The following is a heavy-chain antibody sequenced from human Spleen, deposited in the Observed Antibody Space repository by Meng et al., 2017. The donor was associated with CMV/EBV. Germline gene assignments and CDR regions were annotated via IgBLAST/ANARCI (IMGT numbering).Heavy chain of an antibody. D-gene: IGHD2-2*01. CDR2: IYYSGST. J-gene: IGHJ4*02. CDR1: GGSVSSCSYY. CDR3: ARGSPAYFDY. Sequence: CTVSGGSVSSCSYYWSWIRQPPGKGLEWIGYIYYSGSTNYNASLKSRVTISLDMSENQFSLKLSSVTAADTAVYYCARGSPAYFDYWGQGMLVTVSS. V-gene: IGHV4-61*01.